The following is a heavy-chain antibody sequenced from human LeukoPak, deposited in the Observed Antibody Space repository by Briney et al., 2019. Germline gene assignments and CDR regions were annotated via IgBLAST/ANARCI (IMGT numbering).Heavy chain of an antibody. CDR1: GFTFSDAW. D-gene: IGHD3-16*01. CDR3: TTGGHYFGS. J-gene: IGHJ4*01. V-gene: IGHV3-15*01. CDR2: IKSRTDGGTT. Sequence: GGSLRLSCAASGFTFSDAWLSWVRQTPGKGLEWLGHIKSRTDGGTTDYGAPVKGRFTISRDESKNTLYLQMNSLKPEDTALYYCTTGGHYFGSWGQGTLVTVSS.